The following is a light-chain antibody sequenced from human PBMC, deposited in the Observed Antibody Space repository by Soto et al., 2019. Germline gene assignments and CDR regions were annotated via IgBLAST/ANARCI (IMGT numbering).Light chain of an antibody. Sequence: QSALTQPPSASGSPGQSVTISCTGTSSDVGGYNYVSWYQQHPGKAPKLMIYEVSKRPSGVPDRFSGAKSGNTASLTVSGLQAEYEADYSCSSYAGSNNLVFGTGTKLTVL. CDR3: SSYAGSNNLV. CDR2: EVS. CDR1: SSDVGGYNY. J-gene: IGLJ1*01. V-gene: IGLV2-8*01.